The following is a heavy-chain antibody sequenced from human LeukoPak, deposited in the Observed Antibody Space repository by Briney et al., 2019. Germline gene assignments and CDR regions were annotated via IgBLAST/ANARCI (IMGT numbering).Heavy chain of an antibody. Sequence: PSETLSLTCTVSGYSISSGYYWGWIRQPPGKGLEWIGSIYHSGSTYYNPSLKSRVTISVDTSKNQFSLKLSSVTAADTAVYFCARGEMATIFLWGQGTLVTVSS. J-gene: IGHJ4*02. CDR2: IYHSGST. D-gene: IGHD5-24*01. V-gene: IGHV4-38-2*02. CDR1: GYSISSGYY. CDR3: ARGEMATIFL.